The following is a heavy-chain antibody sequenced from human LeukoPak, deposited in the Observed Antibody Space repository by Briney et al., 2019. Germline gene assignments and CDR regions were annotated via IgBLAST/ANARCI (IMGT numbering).Heavy chain of an antibody. V-gene: IGHV3-48*03. CDR2: ISSSGSTI. D-gene: IGHD2-2*01. CDR1: GFTFSSYE. Sequence: GGSLRLSCAASGFTFSSYEMNWVRQAPGEGLEWVSYISSSGSTIYYADSVKGRFTISRDNAKNSLYLQMNSLRAEDTAVYYCARDRRYCSSTSCAQNNWFDPWGQGTLVTVSS. J-gene: IGHJ5*02. CDR3: ARDRRYCSSTSCAQNNWFDP.